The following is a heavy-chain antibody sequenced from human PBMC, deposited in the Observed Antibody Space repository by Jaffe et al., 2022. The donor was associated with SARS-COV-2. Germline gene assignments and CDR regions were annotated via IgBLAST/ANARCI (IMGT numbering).Heavy chain of an antibody. J-gene: IGHJ5*02. D-gene: IGHD2-21*02. CDR1: GFTFSNAW. Sequence: EVQLVESGGGLVKPGGSLRLSCAASGFTFSNAWMSWVRQAPGKGLEWVGRIKSKTDGGTTDYAAPVKGRFTISRDDSKNTLYLQMNSLKTEDTAVYYCTSPLHIVVVTADQAQDLWGQGTLVTVSS. CDR3: TSPLHIVVVTADQAQDL. CDR2: IKSKTDGGTT. V-gene: IGHV3-15*01.